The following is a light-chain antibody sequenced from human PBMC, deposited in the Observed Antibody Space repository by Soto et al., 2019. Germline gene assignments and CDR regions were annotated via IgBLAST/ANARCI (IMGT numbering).Light chain of an antibody. CDR1: QGISSY. CDR3: QQLNSYPLT. J-gene: IGKJ4*01. V-gene: IGKV1-9*01. CDR2: AAS. Sequence: DIQLTQSPSFLSASVGYRVTITCRASQGISSYLAWYQQKPGKAPKLLIYAASTLQSGVPSRFSGSGSGTEFTLTISSLQPEDFATYYCQQLNSYPLTFGGGTTGDIK.